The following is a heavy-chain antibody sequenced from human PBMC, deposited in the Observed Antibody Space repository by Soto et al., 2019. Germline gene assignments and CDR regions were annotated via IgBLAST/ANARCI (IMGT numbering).Heavy chain of an antibody. CDR1: GLTFSSYA. V-gene: IGHV3-23*01. D-gene: IGHD3-22*01. Sequence: EVQLLESGGGLVQPGGSLRLSCAASGLTFSSYAMSWVRQAPGKGLEWVSGISSGGGSTYYADSVKGRFTVSRDKSKNTLFLQTNTLRAEDTALSYCAKIPPASVYYDVTGNQWYFDLWGRGTLVTVSS. J-gene: IGHJ2*01. CDR3: AKIPPASVYYDVTGNQWYFDL. CDR2: ISSGGGST.